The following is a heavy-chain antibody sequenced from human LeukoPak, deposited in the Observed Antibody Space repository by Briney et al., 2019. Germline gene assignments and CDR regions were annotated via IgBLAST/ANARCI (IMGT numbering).Heavy chain of an antibody. CDR3: AGYSYTRGFDP. Sequence: GGSLRLSCAASGFTFSSYAMSWVRQAPGKGLDWVSTISADGGSTYYADSVRGRFIISRDNSKNTLYLQMNSLRVEDTAVYYCAGYSYTRGFDPWGQGTLVIVSS. D-gene: IGHD3-10*01. CDR1: GFTFSSYA. V-gene: IGHV3-23*01. J-gene: IGHJ5*02. CDR2: ISADGGST.